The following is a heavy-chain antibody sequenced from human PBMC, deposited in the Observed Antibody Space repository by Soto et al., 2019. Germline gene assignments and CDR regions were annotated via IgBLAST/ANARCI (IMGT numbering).Heavy chain of an antibody. CDR1: GFTFSSYG. CDR3: AKDRRAGVAAAGSFFDY. Sequence: PGGSLRLSCAASGFTFSSYGMSWVRQAPGKGLEWVSVISDGGGSTSYADSVKGRFTISRDNSKNTLYLQMNSLRAEDTAVYYCAKDRRAGVAAAGSFFDYWGQGTLVTVSS. CDR2: ISDGGGST. V-gene: IGHV3-23*01. D-gene: IGHD6-13*01. J-gene: IGHJ4*02.